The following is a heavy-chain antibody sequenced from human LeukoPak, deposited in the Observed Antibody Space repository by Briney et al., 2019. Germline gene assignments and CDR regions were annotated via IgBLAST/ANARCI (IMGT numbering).Heavy chain of an antibody. CDR3: AKDGFDYYDSSGYSYFHY. J-gene: IGHJ4*02. CDR2: ISAGGGRT. D-gene: IGHD3-22*01. V-gene: IGHV3-23*01. CDR1: GFTFSNHP. Sequence: PGGSLRLSCAASGFTFSNHPMSWDRQAPGKGLQWVSGISAGGGRTYYADSVKGRVTISRDNCKNTLYLQMNSLRAEDTAVYYCAKDGFDYYDSSGYSYFHYWGQGTLVTVSS.